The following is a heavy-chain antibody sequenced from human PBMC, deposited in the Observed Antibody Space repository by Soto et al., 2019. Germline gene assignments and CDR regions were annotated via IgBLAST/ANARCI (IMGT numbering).Heavy chain of an antibody. J-gene: IGHJ4*02. Sequence: VSCKASGYTFTSYAMHWVRQAPGQRREWMGWINAGNGNRKYSQKFQGRVTITRDTSASTAYMELSSLRSEDTAVYYCARGPGGPDGPGDYWGQGTLVTVSS. D-gene: IGHD2-15*01. CDR1: GYTFTSYA. V-gene: IGHV1-3*01. CDR2: INAGNGNR. CDR3: ARGPGGPDGPGDY.